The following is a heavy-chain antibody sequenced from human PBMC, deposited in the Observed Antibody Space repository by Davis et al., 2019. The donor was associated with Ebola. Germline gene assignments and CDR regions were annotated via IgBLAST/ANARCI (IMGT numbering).Heavy chain of an antibody. CDR1: GGTFSSYA. CDR2: IIPIFGTA. Sequence: AASVKVSCKASGGTFSSYAISWVRQAPGQGLEWMGGIIPIFGTANYAQKFQGRVTITADKSTSTAYMELSSLRSDDTAVYYCARVYDFWSGYYGDDAFDIWGQGTMVTVSS. D-gene: IGHD3-3*01. CDR3: ARVYDFWSGYYGDDAFDI. V-gene: IGHV1-69*06. J-gene: IGHJ3*02.